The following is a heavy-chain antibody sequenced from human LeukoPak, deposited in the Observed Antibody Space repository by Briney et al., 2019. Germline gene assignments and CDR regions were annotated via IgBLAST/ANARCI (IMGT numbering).Heavy chain of an antibody. J-gene: IGHJ4*02. V-gene: IGHV3-23*01. CDR2: IYNSGAKI. CDR3: AKDVAPDSGWDLDY. D-gene: IGHD6-19*01. CDR1: GLTFSTYS. Sequence: SGGSLRLSCAVSGLTFSTYSMTWVRQGPGKGLEWVSSIYNSGAKIFYADSVKGRFTIPRDNSKNMLYLQMNSLRVEDTAVYYCAKDVAPDSGWDLDYWGQGTLVTVSS.